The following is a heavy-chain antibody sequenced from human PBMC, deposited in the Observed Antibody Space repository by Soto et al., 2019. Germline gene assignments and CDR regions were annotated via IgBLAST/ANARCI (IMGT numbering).Heavy chain of an antibody. CDR3: ARAPQTLWLDDAFDI. Sequence: SQTLSLTCVISGDSVSINSAAWNWIRQSPSRGLEWLGRTYYRSKWYNDYAVSVKSRITINPDTSKSQFSLQLNSVTPEDTAVYYCARAPQTLWLDDAFDIWGQGTMVTVSS. V-gene: IGHV6-1*01. D-gene: IGHD5-18*01. CDR1: GDSVSINSAA. J-gene: IGHJ3*02. CDR2: TYYRSKWYN.